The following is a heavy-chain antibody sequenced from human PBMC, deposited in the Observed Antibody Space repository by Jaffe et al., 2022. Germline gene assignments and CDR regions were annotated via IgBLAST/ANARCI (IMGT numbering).Heavy chain of an antibody. D-gene: IGHD3-3*01. V-gene: IGHV3-7*05. CDR1: GLIFSNYW. CDR3: ATRPHYDSATPYYGVFDY. J-gene: IGHJ4*02. Sequence: EVQLVESGGGLVQPGGSLRLSCAASGLIFSNYWMTWVRQAPGKGLEWVAKIKQDGSEKDYVDSVKGRFTISRDNAKNSLFLQMNSLRAEDTAVYYCATRPHYDSATPYYGVFDYWGQGTLVTVSS. CDR2: IKQDGSEK.